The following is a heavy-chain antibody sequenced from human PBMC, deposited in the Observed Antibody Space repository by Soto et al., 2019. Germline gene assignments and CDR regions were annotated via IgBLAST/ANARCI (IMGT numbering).Heavy chain of an antibody. D-gene: IGHD2-15*01. Sequence: QVQLQQWGAGLLKPSETLSLTCAVYGGSFSGYYWSWIRQPPGKGLEWIGEINHSGSTNYNPSLKSRVTISVDTSKNQFSLKLSSVTAADTAVYYCARDGSAVCSGGSCYSRVIRFDPWGQGTLVTVSS. V-gene: IGHV4-34*01. CDR2: INHSGST. CDR3: ARDGSAVCSGGSCYSRVIRFDP. J-gene: IGHJ5*02. CDR1: GGSFSGYY.